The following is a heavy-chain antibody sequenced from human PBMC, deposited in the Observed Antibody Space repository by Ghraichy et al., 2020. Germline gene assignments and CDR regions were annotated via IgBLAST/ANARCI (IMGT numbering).Heavy chain of an antibody. CDR1: TFTVRNNY. V-gene: IGHV3-66*01. CDR3: ARGLQSAGLSGSKAWYYFDY. D-gene: IGHD1-20*01. J-gene: IGHJ4*02. CDR2: IYTDGTT. Sequence: GGSLRLSCAVSTFTVRNNYMSWVRQSPGKGLEWVSVIYTDGTTYYADSVKGRFTFSRDNSKNTLYLQMNSLRAEDTAVYYCARGLQSAGLSGSKAWYYFDYWGQGTVVTVSS.